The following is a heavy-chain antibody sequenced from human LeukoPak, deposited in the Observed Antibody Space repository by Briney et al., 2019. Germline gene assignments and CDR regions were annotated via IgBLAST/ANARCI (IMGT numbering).Heavy chain of an antibody. V-gene: IGHV3-30-3*01. D-gene: IGHD2-2*01. Sequence: GGSLRLSCAACGFTFSSYAMRWVRQAPGKGLEWVAVISYDGSNKYYADSVKGRFTISRDNSKNTLYLQMNSLRAEDTAVYYCARDPYCSSTSCYYGWFDPWGQGTLVTVSS. CDR1: GFTFSSYA. CDR2: ISYDGSNK. J-gene: IGHJ5*02. CDR3: ARDPYCSSTSCYYGWFDP.